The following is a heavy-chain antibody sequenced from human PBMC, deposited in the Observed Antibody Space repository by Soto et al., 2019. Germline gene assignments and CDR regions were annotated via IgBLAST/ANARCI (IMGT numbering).Heavy chain of an antibody. Sequence: QVQLVQSGAEVKKPGASVKVSCKASGYTFTSYDINWVRQATGQGLEWMGWMNPNSGNTGNAQKFQGRVTMTRNTSISTAYMELSSLRSEDTAMYYCARGLEWSWSLDPWGQGTLVTVSS. J-gene: IGHJ5*02. CDR1: GYTFTSYD. CDR3: ARGLEWSWSLDP. V-gene: IGHV1-8*01. D-gene: IGHD3-3*01. CDR2: MNPNSGNT.